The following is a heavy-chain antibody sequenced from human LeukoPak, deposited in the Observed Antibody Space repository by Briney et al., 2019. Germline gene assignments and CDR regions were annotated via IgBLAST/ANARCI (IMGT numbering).Heavy chain of an antibody. V-gene: IGHV3-23*01. D-gene: IGHD3-22*01. CDR2: TSGSGDGT. Sequence: GGSLRLSCAASGFTFSIYAMSGVRQAPAKGLEWGSATSGSGDGTFYADSVKGRFTISRDNSKNTLYVQMNSLRAEDTAIYYCAKLRDFFDSSGQFDYWGQGTLVTVSS. CDR3: AKLRDFFDSSGQFDY. J-gene: IGHJ4*02. CDR1: GFTFSIYA.